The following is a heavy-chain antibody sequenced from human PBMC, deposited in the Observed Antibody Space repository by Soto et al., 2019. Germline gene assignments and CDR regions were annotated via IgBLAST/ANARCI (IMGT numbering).Heavy chain of an antibody. CDR3: ARDLSMVVVPAAVYDLYGMDV. CDR2: IIPIFDTT. CDR1: GGSFSSYA. D-gene: IGHD2-2*01. V-gene: IGHV1-69*01. Sequence: QVQLVQSGAKVKKPGSSVKVSCKASGGSFSSYAISWVRQAPGQGLEWMGGIIPIFDTTNYAQMFQGRVTITADESTSTAYMELSSLRSEDTAVYYCARDLSMVVVPAAVYDLYGMDVWGQGTTVTVSS. J-gene: IGHJ6*02.